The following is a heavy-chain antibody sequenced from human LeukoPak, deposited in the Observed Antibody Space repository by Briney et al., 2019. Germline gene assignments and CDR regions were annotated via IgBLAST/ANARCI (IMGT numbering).Heavy chain of an antibody. CDR2: IYYSGST. J-gene: IGHJ5*02. D-gene: IGHD4-17*01. V-gene: IGHV4-59*01. CDR1: GGSISSYY. Sequence: SETLSLTCTVSGGSISSYYWSLIRQPPGKGLEWIGYIYYSGSTNYNPSLKSRVTISVDTSKNQFSLKLSSVTAADTAVYYCARVKATTIPWFDPWGQGTLVTVSS. CDR3: ARVKATTIPWFDP.